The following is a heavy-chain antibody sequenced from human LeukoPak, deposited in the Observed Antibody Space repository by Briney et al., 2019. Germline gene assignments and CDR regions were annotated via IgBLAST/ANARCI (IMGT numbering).Heavy chain of an antibody. CDR3: APYYYGSGTSLGY. D-gene: IGHD3-10*01. CDR2: IKKDGSEK. J-gene: IGHJ4*02. V-gene: IGHV3-7*01. CDR1: GFTFSSNW. Sequence: PGGSLRLSCAASGFTFSSNWMSWVRQAPGKGLEWVANIKKDGSEKYYVDSVKGRFTISRDNAKNSVYLQMNSLRVEGTAVYYCAPYYYGSGTSLGYWGQGTLVTVSS.